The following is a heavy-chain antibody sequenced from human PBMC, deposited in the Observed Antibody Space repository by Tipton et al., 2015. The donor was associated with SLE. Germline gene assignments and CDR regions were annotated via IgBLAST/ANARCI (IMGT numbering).Heavy chain of an antibody. CDR3: ARDLLTGTTSYFDY. Sequence: SLRLSCAASGFTFSSYWMSWVRQAPGKGLEWVANIKQDGSEKYYVDSVKGRFTISRDNAKNSLYLQMNSLRAEDTAVYYCARDLLTGTTSYFDYWGQGTLVTVSS. CDR1: GFTFSSYW. J-gene: IGHJ4*02. V-gene: IGHV3-7*01. CDR2: IKQDGSEK. D-gene: IGHD1-7*01.